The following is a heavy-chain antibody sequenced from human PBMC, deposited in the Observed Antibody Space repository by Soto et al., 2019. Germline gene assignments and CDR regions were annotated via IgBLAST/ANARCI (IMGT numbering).Heavy chain of an antibody. CDR3: ARSGDNYNRLDY. CDR1: GFTFSNYY. J-gene: IGHJ4*02. D-gene: IGHD1-1*01. Sequence: GGSLRLSCEGSGFTFSNYYISWIRQAPGKGLEWISYSSNSGTFSRYADSVKGRFSISRDNTKNLLYLQMNSLRAEDTAVYYCARSGDNYNRLDYWGQGTPVTVSS. V-gene: IGHV3-11*06. CDR2: SSNSGTFS.